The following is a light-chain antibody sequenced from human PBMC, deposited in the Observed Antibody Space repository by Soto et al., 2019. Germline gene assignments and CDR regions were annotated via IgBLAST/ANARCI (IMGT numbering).Light chain of an antibody. V-gene: IGKV1-5*01. CDR1: QSISTW. CDR2: DAS. J-gene: IGKJ1*01. Sequence: DIQMTQSPSTLSASVGDRVTITCRASQSISTWLAWYQQKPGKAPKLLIYDASSLKSGVPSRFSGSGSGTEFTLTITSLQPDDFATYYCQLYNSYSWTFGQGTKVDIK. CDR3: QLYNSYSWT.